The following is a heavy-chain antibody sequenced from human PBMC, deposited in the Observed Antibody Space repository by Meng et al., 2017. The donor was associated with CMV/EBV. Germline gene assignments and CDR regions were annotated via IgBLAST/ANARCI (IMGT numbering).Heavy chain of an antibody. CDR2: ISSSSSYI. V-gene: IGHV3-21*01. J-gene: IGHJ4*02. CDR1: GFTFSSYS. CDR3: ARELLRMVASVGFDY. D-gene: IGHD5-12*01. Sequence: GESLKISCAASGFTFSSYSMNWVRQAPGKGLEWVSSISSSSSYIYYADSVKGRFTISRDNAKNSLYLQMNSLRAEDTAVYYCARELLRMVASVGFDYWGQGTLVTVSS.